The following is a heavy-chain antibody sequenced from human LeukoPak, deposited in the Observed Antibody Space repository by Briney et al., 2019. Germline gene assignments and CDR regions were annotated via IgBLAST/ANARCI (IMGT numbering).Heavy chain of an antibody. CDR3: ANGGNELFEY. D-gene: IGHD4-23*01. CDR1: GYSISSGYY. V-gene: IGHV4-38-2*02. CDR2: IYHSGST. J-gene: IGHJ4*02. Sequence: SETLSLTCTVSGYSISSGYYWGWIRQPPGKGLEWIGSIYHSGSTYYNPSLKSRVTISVDTSKNQFSLKLSSVTAADTAVYYCANGGNELFEYWGQGTLVTVSS.